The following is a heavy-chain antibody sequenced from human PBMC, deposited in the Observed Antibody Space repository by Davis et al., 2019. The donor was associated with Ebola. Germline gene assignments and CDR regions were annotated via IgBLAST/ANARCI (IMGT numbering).Heavy chain of an antibody. J-gene: IGHJ4*02. Sequence: SVTVSCKASVGTLSSYAISWVRQAPGQGLEWMGGIIPIFGTAKYAQQFQGRVTITADNSTSTAYMELSSLRSEDTAVYYCARGMGIHSGYDYWGQGTLVTVSS. CDR3: ARGMGIHSGYDY. V-gene: IGHV1-69*06. D-gene: IGHD5-12*01. CDR2: IIPIFGTA. CDR1: VGTLSSYA.